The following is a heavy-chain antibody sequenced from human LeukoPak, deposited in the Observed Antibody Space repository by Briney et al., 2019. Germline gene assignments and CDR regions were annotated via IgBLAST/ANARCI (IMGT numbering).Heavy chain of an antibody. CDR1: TFTLSSYW. J-gene: IGHJ4*02. V-gene: IGHV3-74*01. CDR3: ARGQAGYNPAFDY. Sequence: GRSRRLAWAAATFTLSSYWIHWDSPAQGNGMVWVSRIIRYGTSTSYADSVKGRLTISRDNAKNTLYLKMNSLRAEDTAVYYCARGQAGYNPAFDYWGQGTLVTVSS. CDR2: IIRYGTST. D-gene: IGHD5-24*01.